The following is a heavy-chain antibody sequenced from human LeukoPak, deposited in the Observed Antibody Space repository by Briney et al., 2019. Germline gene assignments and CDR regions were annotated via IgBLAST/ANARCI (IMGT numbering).Heavy chain of an antibody. CDR3: AREAYDILTGWIGGFDY. Sequence: PGGSLRLSCAASGFTFSSYGMHWVRQAPGNGLEWVAVIWYDGSNKYYADSVKGRLTISRDNSKNTLYLQMNSLRAEDTAVFFRAREAYDILTGWIGGFDYWGQGTLVTVSS. J-gene: IGHJ4*02. CDR2: IWYDGSNK. V-gene: IGHV3-33*01. D-gene: IGHD3-9*01. CDR1: GFTFSSYG.